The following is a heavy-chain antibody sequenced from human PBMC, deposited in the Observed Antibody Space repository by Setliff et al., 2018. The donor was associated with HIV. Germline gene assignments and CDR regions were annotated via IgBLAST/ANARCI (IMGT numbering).Heavy chain of an antibody. Sequence: ASVKVSFKASGYTFTGHYMHWVRQAPGQGLEWMGRISPNTGGTVYAQKFQGRVNMTRDTSTNTVYMDLSRLRSGDTALYYCARGPDGDSQYFQHWGQGTLVTVSS. CDR2: ISPNTGGT. V-gene: IGHV1-2*06. CDR1: GYTFTGHY. CDR3: ARGPDGDSQYFQH. D-gene: IGHD4-17*01. J-gene: IGHJ1*01.